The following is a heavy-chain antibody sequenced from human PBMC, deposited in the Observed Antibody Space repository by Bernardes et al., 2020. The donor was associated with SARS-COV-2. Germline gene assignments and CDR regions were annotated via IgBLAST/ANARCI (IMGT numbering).Heavy chain of an antibody. V-gene: IGHV4-34*01. CDR2: INHSGST. CDR1: GGSFSGYY. J-gene: IGHJ6*02. CDR3: ARGQYYDSSGSNYYYYYGMDV. D-gene: IGHD3-22*01. Sequence: ETLSLTCAVYGGSFSGYYWSWIRQPPGKGLEWIGEINHSGSTNYNPSLKSRVTISVDTSKNQFSLKLSSVTAADTAVYYCARGQYYDSSGSNYYYYYGMDVWGQGTTVTVSS.